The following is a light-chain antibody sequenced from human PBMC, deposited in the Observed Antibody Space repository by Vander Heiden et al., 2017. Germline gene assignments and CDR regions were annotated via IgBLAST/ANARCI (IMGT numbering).Light chain of an antibody. CDR1: ASNIGTGYD. CDR2: SNS. CDR3: QSYDSAQHFV. Sequence: QSVLTQPPSVSGAPGQRVTISCTGSASNIGTGYDVHWYQHLPGTAPKLLIYSNSNRPSEVPDRFSGSKSGTSASLAISGLQPEDEADYYCQSYDSAQHFVFGGGTKVKVL. J-gene: IGLJ3*02. V-gene: IGLV1-40*01.